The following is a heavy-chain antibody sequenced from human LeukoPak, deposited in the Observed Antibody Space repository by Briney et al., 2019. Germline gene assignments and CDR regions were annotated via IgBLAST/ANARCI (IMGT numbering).Heavy chain of an antibody. V-gene: IGHV4-34*01. D-gene: IGHD3-22*01. CDR1: GGSFSGYY. Sequence: SETLSLTCAVYGGSFSGYYWSWIRQPPGKGLEWIGEINHSGSTNYNPSLKSRVTMSVDTSKNQFSLKLSSVTAADTAVYYCARDQYYYDSSGYITLDYWGQGTLVTVSS. CDR2: INHSGST. CDR3: ARDQYYYDSSGYITLDY. J-gene: IGHJ4*02.